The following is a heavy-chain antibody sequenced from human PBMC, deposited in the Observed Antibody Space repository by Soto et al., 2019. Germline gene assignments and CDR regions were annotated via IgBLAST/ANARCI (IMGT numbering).Heavy chain of an antibody. V-gene: IGHV4-59*01. CDR2: IYYSGST. CDR1: GGSISSYY. CDR3: ARDSSGWTGFDY. J-gene: IGHJ4*02. D-gene: IGHD6-19*01. Sequence: SETLSLTCTVSGGSISSYYWSWIRQPPGKGLEWIGCIYYSGSTNYNPSLKSRVTITKDTSKNQVVPTMTNMDLADTATYYCARDSSGWTGFDYWGQGALVTVSS.